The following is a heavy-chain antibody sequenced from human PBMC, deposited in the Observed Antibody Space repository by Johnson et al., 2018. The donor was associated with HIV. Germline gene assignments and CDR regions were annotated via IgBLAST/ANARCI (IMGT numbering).Heavy chain of an antibody. D-gene: IGHD1-14*01. CDR3: TTEWDGLDAFDI. CDR2: ISYDGSNK. CDR1: GFAFSGYA. V-gene: IGHV3-30*04. Sequence: QVQLVESGGGVVQPRRSLRLSCAASGFAFSGYALHWVRQAPGKGLEWVAVISYDGSNKYYADSVKGRFTISRDNSKNTLYLQMNSLRAEDTAVYYCTTEWDGLDAFDIWGQGTMVTVSS. J-gene: IGHJ3*02.